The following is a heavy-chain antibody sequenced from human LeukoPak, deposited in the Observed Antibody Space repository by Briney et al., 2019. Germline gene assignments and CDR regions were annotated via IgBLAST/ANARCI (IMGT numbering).Heavy chain of an antibody. CDR3: ARVFPYGMDV. CDR1: GGSISSSSYY. J-gene: IGHJ6*02. Sequence: SETLSLTCTVSGGSISSSSYYWGWIRQPPGKGLEWIGSIYYSGSTYYNPSLKSRVTISVDTSKNQFSLKLSSVTAADTAVYYCARVFPYGMDVWGQGTLVIVSS. CDR2: IYYSGST. V-gene: IGHV4-39*01.